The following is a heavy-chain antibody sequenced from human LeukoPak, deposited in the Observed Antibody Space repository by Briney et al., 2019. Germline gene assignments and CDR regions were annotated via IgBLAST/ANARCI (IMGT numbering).Heavy chain of an antibody. J-gene: IGHJ6*02. D-gene: IGHD2-15*01. CDR2: IYYSGST. CDR1: GGSISSSSYY. CDR3: ARDVYCSGGSCYLNYYYYYGMDV. Sequence: PSETLSLTCTVSGGSISSSSYYWGWIRQPPGKGLEWIGSIYYSGSTYYNPSLKSRVIISVDTSKNQFSLKLSSVTAADTAVYYCARDVYCSGGSCYLNYYYYYGMDVWGQGTTVTVSS. V-gene: IGHV4-39*07.